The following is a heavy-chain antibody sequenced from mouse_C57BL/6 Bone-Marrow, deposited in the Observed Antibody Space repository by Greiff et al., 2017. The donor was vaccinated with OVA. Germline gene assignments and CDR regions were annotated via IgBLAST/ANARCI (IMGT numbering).Heavy chain of an antibody. D-gene: IGHD1-1*01. CDR1: GFSLTSYA. CDR3: ARLPYYLKGSTTVFITTGAMDY. Sequence: QVQLKESGPGLVAPSQSLSITCTVSGFSLTSYAISWVRQPPGKGLEWLGVIWTGGGTNYNSALKSRLSISKDNSKSQVFLKMNSLQTDDTARYYCARLPYYLKGSTTVFITTGAMDYWGQGTSVTVSS. V-gene: IGHV2-9-1*01. CDR2: IWTGGGT. J-gene: IGHJ4*01.